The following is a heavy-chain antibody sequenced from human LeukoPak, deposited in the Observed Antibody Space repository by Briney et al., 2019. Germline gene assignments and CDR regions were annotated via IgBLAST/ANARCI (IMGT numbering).Heavy chain of an antibody. D-gene: IGHD3-9*01. V-gene: IGHV1-69*05. Sequence: ASVKVSCKASGGTFSGYAISWVRQAPGQGLEWMGRIIPIIGTANYAQKFQGRVTITTDESTSTAYMELSSLRSEDTAVYYCARDNPDILTDWGQGTLVTVSS. CDR3: ARDNPDILTD. CDR1: GGTFSGYA. CDR2: IIPIIGTA. J-gene: IGHJ4*02.